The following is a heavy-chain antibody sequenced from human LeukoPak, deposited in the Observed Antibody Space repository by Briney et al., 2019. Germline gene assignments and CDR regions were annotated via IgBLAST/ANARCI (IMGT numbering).Heavy chain of an antibody. CDR3: ARTYYYESSGYSRGWFDP. J-gene: IGHJ5*02. Sequence: GASVKVSCKTSGYTFTSYDIHWVRQATGQGLEWMGWMNPNSGNTGYAQKFQGRVTMTSNTSIYTAYMELSSLRSEDTAVYYCARTYYYESSGYSRGWFDPWGQGTLVTVSS. D-gene: IGHD3-22*01. CDR2: MNPNSGNT. V-gene: IGHV1-8*01. CDR1: GYTFTSYD.